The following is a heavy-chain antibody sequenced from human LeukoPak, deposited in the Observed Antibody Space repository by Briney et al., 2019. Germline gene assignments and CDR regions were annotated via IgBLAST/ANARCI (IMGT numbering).Heavy chain of an antibody. CDR1: GYTFTGYY. Sequence: ASVKVSCKASGYTFTGYYMHWVRQAPEQGLEWMGWINPNSGGTNYAQKFQGRVTMTRDTSISTAYMELSRLRSDDTAVYYCAREGIAAAGIQHWGQGTLVTVSS. J-gene: IGHJ1*01. D-gene: IGHD6-13*01. CDR3: AREGIAAAGIQH. V-gene: IGHV1-2*02. CDR2: INPNSGGT.